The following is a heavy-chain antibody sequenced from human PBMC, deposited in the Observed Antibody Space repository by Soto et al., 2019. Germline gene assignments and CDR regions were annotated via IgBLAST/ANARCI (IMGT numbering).Heavy chain of an antibody. CDR3: ASGMSTT. V-gene: IGHV1-8*01. J-gene: IGHJ5*02. Sequence: ASVKVSCKAFGYTFTNYDINWMRQATGQGLEWMGWMNPNSGHTNYAQKFQGRVTMTRNTSISTAYMELTSLRSEDTAVYYCASGMSTTWGQGTLVTVSS. CDR2: MNPNSGHT. D-gene: IGHD2-2*01. CDR1: GYTFTNYD.